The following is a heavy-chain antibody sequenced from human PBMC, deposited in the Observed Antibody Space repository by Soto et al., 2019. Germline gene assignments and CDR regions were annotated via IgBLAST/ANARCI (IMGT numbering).Heavy chain of an antibody. J-gene: IGHJ6*02. Sequence: LFLIRTVSVASISGGGYYWSWISQNPGKGVGWIGYIYYSGSTYYNPSLKSRVTISVDTSKNQFSLKLSSVTAADTAVYYCARFLDWNHLRDRYYYYYGMDVWGQGTTVTVSS. D-gene: IGHD1-1*01. CDR3: ARFLDWNHLRDRYYYYYGMDV. V-gene: IGHV4-31*02. CDR1: VASISGGGYY. CDR2: IYYSGST.